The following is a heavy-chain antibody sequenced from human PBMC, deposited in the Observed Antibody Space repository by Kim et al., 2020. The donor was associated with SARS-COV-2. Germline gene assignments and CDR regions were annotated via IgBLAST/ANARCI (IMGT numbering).Heavy chain of an antibody. CDR3: ARGTSGSGWYFDY. D-gene: IGHD6-19*01. CDR2: IKQDGSEK. Sequence: GGSLRLSCAASGFTFSSYWMSWVRQAPGKGLEWVANIKQDGSEKYYVDSVKGRFTISRDNAKNSLYLQMNSLRAEDTAVYYCARGTSGSGWYFDYWGQGTLVTVTS. CDR1: GFTFSSYW. J-gene: IGHJ4*02. V-gene: IGHV3-7*01.